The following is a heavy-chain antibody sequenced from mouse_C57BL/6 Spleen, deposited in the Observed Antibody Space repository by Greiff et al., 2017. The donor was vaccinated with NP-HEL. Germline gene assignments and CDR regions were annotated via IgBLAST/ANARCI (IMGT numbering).Heavy chain of an antibody. J-gene: IGHJ3*01. V-gene: IGHV6-3*01. CDR1: GFTFSNYW. CDR3: TGPSTWFAY. Sequence: DVMLVESGGGLVQPGGSMKLSCVASGFTFSNYWMNWVRQSPEQGLEWVAQIRLKSDNYASHYAVSGKGRFTISRNDSKRRVYLQMNNLGAEDTGIDYCTGPSTWFAYWGKGTLVTVAA. CDR2: IRLKSDNYAS.